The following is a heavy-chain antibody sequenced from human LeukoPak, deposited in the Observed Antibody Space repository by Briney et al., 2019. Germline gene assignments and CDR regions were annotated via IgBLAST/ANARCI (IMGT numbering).Heavy chain of an antibody. Sequence: PSETLSLTCTVSGGSISSYYWSWIRQPPGKGLEWIGYIYYSGSTNYNPSLKSRVTISVDTSKNQFSLKLSSVTAADTAVYYCARIRYYGDTGGWFDPRGQGTLVTVSS. D-gene: IGHD4-17*01. J-gene: IGHJ5*02. CDR3: ARIRYYGDTGGWFDP. CDR2: IYYSGST. V-gene: IGHV4-59*08. CDR1: GGSISSYY.